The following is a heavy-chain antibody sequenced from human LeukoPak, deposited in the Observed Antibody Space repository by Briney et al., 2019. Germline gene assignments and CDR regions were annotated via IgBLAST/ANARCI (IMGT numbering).Heavy chain of an antibody. CDR3: ARTYDSSGSDAFDI. CDR1: GFTFSDYY. Sequence: PGGSQRLSCAASGFTFSDYYMSWIRQAPGKGLEWVSYISSSGSTIYYADSVKGRFTISRDNAKNSLYLQMNSLRAEDTAVYYCARTYDSSGSDAFDIWGQGTMVTVSS. D-gene: IGHD3-22*01. J-gene: IGHJ3*02. V-gene: IGHV3-11*04. CDR2: ISSSGSTI.